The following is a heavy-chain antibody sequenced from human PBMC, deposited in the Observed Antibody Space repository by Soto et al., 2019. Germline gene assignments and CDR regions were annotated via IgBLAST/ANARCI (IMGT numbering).Heavy chain of an antibody. J-gene: IGHJ6*03. CDR1: GGSISSYY. D-gene: IGHD3-10*01. Sequence: SETLSLTCTVSGGSISSYYWSWIRQPPGKGLEWIGYIYYTGSTNYNPSLKSRVTISVDTSKNQFSLKLSSVTAADTAVYYCARGLNYYGSGSYFTYYYYMDVWGKGTTVTVS. V-gene: IGHV4-59*01. CDR3: ARGLNYYGSGSYFTYYYYMDV. CDR2: IYYTGST.